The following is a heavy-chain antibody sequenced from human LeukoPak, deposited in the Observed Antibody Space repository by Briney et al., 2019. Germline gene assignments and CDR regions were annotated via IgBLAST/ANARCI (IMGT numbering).Heavy chain of an antibody. V-gene: IGHV3-23*01. Sequence: GGSLRLSCAASGFTFSSYAMSWVRQAPGKGLEWVSAISGSGGSTYDADSVKGRFTISRDNSKNTLYLQMNSLRAEDTAVYYCAKDVGDSGYDSVYFDYWGQGTLVTVSS. CDR3: AKDVGDSGYDSVYFDY. J-gene: IGHJ4*02. D-gene: IGHD5-12*01. CDR2: ISGSGGST. CDR1: GFTFSSYA.